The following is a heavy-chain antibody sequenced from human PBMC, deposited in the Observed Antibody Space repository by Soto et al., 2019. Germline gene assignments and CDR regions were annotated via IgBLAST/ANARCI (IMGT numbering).Heavy chain of an antibody. CDR1: GFSFFSYA. Sequence: GGSLRLSCTGSGFSFFSYAMSWGRQAPGKGLEWVSTISGSGGHTYYADSVKGRFVVSRDNDKTTVYLHMSSLTGEDTSVYFCAKIEMGWFAHWGQGTQVTFSS. CDR2: ISGSGGHT. D-gene: IGHD2-8*01. J-gene: IGHJ5*02. V-gene: IGHV3-23*01. CDR3: AKIEMGWFAH.